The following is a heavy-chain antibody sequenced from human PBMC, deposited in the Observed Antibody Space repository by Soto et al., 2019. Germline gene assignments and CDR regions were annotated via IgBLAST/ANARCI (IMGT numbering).Heavy chain of an antibody. CDR2: ISYSGGST. V-gene: IGHV3-23*01. J-gene: IGHJ6*03. D-gene: IGHD2-2*01. Sequence: PGGSLRLSCAASGFTFDNYAMSWVRQSPGKGLEWVSAISYSGGSTYYADSVKGRFTISRDNSKNTLYLQMNSLRAEDTAVYYCAKDRARGYCTSSGCYGDYYYYMDVWGKGTTVTVSS. CDR1: GFTFDNYA. CDR3: AKDRARGYCTSSGCYGDYYYYMDV.